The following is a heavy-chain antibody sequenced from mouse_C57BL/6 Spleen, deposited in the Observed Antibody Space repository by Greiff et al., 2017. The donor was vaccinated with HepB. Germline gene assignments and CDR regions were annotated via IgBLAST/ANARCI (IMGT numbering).Heavy chain of an antibody. V-gene: IGHV1-84*01. D-gene: IGHD1-1*01. J-gene: IGHJ4*01. CDR3: ARWDYGSRTWVYYYAMDY. CDR1: GYTFTDYY. Sequence: QVQLQQSGPELVKPGASVKISCKASGYTFTDYYINWVKQRPGQGLEWIGWIYPGSGNTKYNEKFKGKATLTVDTSSSTAYMHLSSLTSEDSAVYFCARWDYGSRTWVYYYAMDYWGQGTSVTVSS. CDR2: IYPGSGNT.